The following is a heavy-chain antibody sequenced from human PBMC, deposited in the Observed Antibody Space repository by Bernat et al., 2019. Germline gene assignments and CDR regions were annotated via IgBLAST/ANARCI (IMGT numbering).Heavy chain of an antibody. CDR1: GGSISSYY. Sequence: QVQLQESGPGLVKPSETLSLTCTVSGGSISSYYWSWIRQPPGKGLEWIGYIYYSGSTNYTPSLQSRVTITVDTSRNPSSLQLSSVTAADTAVYYCARNVRHRSYYNGMDVWGQGTTVTVSS. J-gene: IGHJ6*02. V-gene: IGHV4-59*08. CDR2: IYYSGST. D-gene: IGHD2-8*01. CDR3: ARNVRHRSYYNGMDV.